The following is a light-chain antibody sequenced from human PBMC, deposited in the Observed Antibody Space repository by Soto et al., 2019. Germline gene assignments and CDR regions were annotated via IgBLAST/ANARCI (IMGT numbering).Light chain of an antibody. CDR3: QQLNSYPIAT. V-gene: IGKV1-17*01. CDR2: AAS. Sequence: IQMTQSPSSLSASVGDRVTITCRASQGIKNDLGWYQQKPGKAPKLLIYAASSLQSGVPSRFSGSGSGTDFSLTISSLQPDDFATYHCQQLNSYPIATFGGGTKVDIK. CDR1: QGIKND. J-gene: IGKJ4*01.